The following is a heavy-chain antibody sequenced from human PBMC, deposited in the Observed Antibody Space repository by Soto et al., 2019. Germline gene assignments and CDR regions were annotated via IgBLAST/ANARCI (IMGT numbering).Heavy chain of an antibody. CDR1: GFTFSSYW. D-gene: IGHD3-16*01. Sequence: GGSLRLSCAASGFTFSSYWMSWVRQAPGKGLEWVANIKQDGSEKYYVDSVKGRFTISRDNAKNSLYLQMNSLRAEDTAVYYCASGITFYYYYYMDVWGKGTTVTVSS. CDR3: ASGITFYYYYYMDV. CDR2: IKQDGSEK. J-gene: IGHJ6*03. V-gene: IGHV3-7*01.